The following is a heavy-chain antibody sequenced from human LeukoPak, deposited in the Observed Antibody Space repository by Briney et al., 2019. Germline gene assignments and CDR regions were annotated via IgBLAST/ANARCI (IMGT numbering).Heavy chain of an antibody. J-gene: IGHJ4*02. Sequence: GGSLRLSCAASGFPFSGYWMYWLRQAPGKGMVWVSRIKPDGSYTSYADFVKGRFTTSRDNAKNALYLQLSSLRAEDTAVYYCARDYSSVPEYWGQGTLVTVSS. CDR2: IKPDGSYT. CDR1: GFPFSGYW. V-gene: IGHV3-74*01. D-gene: IGHD6-19*01. CDR3: ARDYSSVPEY.